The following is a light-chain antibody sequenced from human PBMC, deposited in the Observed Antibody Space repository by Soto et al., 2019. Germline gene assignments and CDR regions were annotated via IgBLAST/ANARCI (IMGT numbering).Light chain of an antibody. J-gene: IGKJ1*01. CDR3: QQSYSTPWT. CDR1: QSISTW. Sequence: DIQMTQSPSTLSASVGERVTINCRASQSISTWLAWYQQKPGKAPKLLIYAASSLQSGTPSRFSGSGSETDFTLTISSLQPEEFVTYYCQQSYSTPWTFGQWTKVDIK. CDR2: AAS. V-gene: IGKV1-39*01.